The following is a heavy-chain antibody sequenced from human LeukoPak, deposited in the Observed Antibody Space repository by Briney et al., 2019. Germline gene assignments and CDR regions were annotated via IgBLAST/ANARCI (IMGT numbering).Heavy chain of an antibody. Sequence: ASVKVSCKASGYTFTGYYMHWVRQAPGQGLEWMGWINPNSGGTNYAQKFQGRVTMTRDTSISTAYMELSRPRSDDTAVYYCARSGYSYGYVYYYFYMDVWGKGTTVTISS. CDR2: INPNSGGT. CDR3: ARSGYSYGYVYYYFYMDV. D-gene: IGHD5-18*01. V-gene: IGHV1-2*02. J-gene: IGHJ6*03. CDR1: GYTFTGYY.